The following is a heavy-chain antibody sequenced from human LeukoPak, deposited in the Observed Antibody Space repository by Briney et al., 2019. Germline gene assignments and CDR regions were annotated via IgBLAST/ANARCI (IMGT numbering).Heavy chain of an antibody. J-gene: IGHJ4*02. D-gene: IGHD3-9*01. Sequence: PSETLSLTCAVYGGSFSGYYGSWIRQPPGKGLEWIGEINHSGSTNYNPSLKSRVTISVDTSRNQFSLKLSSVTAADTAVYYCARGYYDILTGYYSPFFDYWGQGTLVTVSS. V-gene: IGHV4-34*01. CDR3: ARGYYDILTGYYSPFFDY. CDR1: GGSFSGYY. CDR2: INHSGST.